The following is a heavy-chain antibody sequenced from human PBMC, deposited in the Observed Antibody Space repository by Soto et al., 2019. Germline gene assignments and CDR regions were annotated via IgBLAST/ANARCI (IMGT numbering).Heavy chain of an antibody. CDR1: GYIFTKFG. CDR3: ARGGSSWSAEYYQH. CDR2: ISGYNGNT. Sequence: QVQLVQSGAEVKKPGASVKVSCKASGYIFTKFGISWVRQAPGQGPEWMGWISGYNGNTKYAQTVQGRVTMTTDTSTSTAYMELRSLRSDDTAVYYCARGGSSWSAEYYQHWGQGTLVIVSS. D-gene: IGHD6-13*01. V-gene: IGHV1-18*01. J-gene: IGHJ1*01.